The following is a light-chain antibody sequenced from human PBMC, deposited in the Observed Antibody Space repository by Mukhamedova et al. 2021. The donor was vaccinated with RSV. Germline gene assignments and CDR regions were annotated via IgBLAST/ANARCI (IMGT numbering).Light chain of an antibody. CDR2: KAS. Sequence: WYQRRVHGKAPKLLIYKASNLESGVPSRFSGSGSGTEFTLTITSLQPDDFATYFCQQYDSFPFTFGPGTSVDI. J-gene: IGKJ3*01. V-gene: IGKV1-5*03. CDR3: QQYDSFPFT.